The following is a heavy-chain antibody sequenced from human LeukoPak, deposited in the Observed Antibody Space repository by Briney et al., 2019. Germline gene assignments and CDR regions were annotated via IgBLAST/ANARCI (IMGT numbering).Heavy chain of an antibody. CDR3: ARVSLLGWFDP. CDR1: GYTFTGYY. D-gene: IGHD2-15*01. J-gene: IGHJ5*02. Sequence: ASVKVSFKASGYTFTGYYMHWVRQAPGQGLEWMGWINPNSGGTNYAQKFQGRVTMTRDTPISTAYMELSRLRSDDTAVYYCARVSLLGWFDPWGQGTLVTVSS. V-gene: IGHV1-2*02. CDR2: INPNSGGT.